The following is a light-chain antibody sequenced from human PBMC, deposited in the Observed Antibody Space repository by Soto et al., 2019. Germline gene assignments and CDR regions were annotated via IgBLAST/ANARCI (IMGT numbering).Light chain of an antibody. J-gene: IGLJ2*01. CDR1: SSDVGSYRL. Sequence: QSALTQPASVSASPGEPITISCTGTSSDVGSYRLVSWYQQHPGKAPKLIIYEDDERPSGVSHRFSGSKSGNTASLTIAGLQAEYEADYYCSSYAGRRTFGVFGGGTKVPVL. V-gene: IGLV2-23*01. CDR3: SSYAGRRTFGV. CDR2: EDD.